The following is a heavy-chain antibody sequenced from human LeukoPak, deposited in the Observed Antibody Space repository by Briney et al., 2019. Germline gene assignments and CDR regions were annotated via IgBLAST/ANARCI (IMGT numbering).Heavy chain of an antibody. D-gene: IGHD4-11*01. J-gene: IGHJ6*03. CDR1: GGSISSYY. V-gene: IGHV4-4*07. CDR2: IYASGST. CDR3: ARLAVTTDLYYYYYYYTDV. Sequence: SETLSLTCTVSGGSISSYYWSWIRQPAGKGLEWIGRIYASGSTNYNPSLKSRVTMSVDTSKNQFSLKLSSVTAADTAVYYCARLAVTTDLYYYYYYYTDVWGKGTTVTVSS.